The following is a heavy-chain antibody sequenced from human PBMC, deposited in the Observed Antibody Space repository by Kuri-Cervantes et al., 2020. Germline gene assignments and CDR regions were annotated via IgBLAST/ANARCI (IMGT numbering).Heavy chain of an antibody. CDR3: ARELVAATRGTSDY. CDR1: GFTFSNAW. CDR2: ISSSSSTI. J-gene: IGHJ4*02. Sequence: GESLKISCAASGFTFSNAWMSWVRQAPGKGLEWVSYISSSSSTIYYADSVKGRFTISRDNAKNSLYLQMNSLRAEDTAVYYCARELVAATRGTSDYWGQGTLVTVSS. D-gene: IGHD2-15*01. V-gene: IGHV3-48*01.